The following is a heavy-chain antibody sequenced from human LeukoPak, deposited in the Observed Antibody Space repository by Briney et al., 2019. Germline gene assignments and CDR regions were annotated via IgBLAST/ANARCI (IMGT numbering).Heavy chain of an antibody. D-gene: IGHD1-26*01. CDR3: AREALVGATTGAIDY. V-gene: IGHV1-46*01. Sequence: ASVKVSCKASGYTFISYYMHWVRQAPGQGLEWMGMINPSGGSTGYAQKFQGRVTMTRDTSTSTVYMELSSLRSEDTAVYYCAREALVGATTGAIDYWGQGTLVTVSS. CDR1: GYTFISYY. CDR2: INPSGGST. J-gene: IGHJ4*02.